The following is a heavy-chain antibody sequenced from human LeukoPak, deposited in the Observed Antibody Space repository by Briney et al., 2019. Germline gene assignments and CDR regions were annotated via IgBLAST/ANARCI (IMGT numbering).Heavy chain of an antibody. CDR3: ARQYSGSWYSPREIWFDP. CDR1: GGSISSGDYY. V-gene: IGHV4-30-4*01. CDR2: IYYSGST. Sequence: PSETLSLTCTVSGGSISSGDYYWSWIRQPPGKGLEWIGYIYYSGSTYYNPSLKSRVTISVDTSKNQFSLKLSSVTAADTAVYYCARQYSGSWYSPREIWFDPWGHGTLVTVSS. D-gene: IGHD6-13*01. J-gene: IGHJ5*02.